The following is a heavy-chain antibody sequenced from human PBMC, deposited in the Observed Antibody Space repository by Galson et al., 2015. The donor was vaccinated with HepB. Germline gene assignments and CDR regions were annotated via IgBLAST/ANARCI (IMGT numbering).Heavy chain of an antibody. CDR2: IWHDGSNE. CDR3: ARDRAWGGVTGDEAFGI. J-gene: IGHJ3*02. V-gene: IGHV3-33*01. Sequence: SLRLSCAASGFSFSSYGMHWVRQAPGKGLEWVALIWHDGSNENHADSVKGRFTISRDNSKNTLYLQMNSLRAEDTAVYYCARDRAWGGVTGDEAFGIWGQGTMVSVSS. D-gene: IGHD1-14*01. CDR1: GFSFSSYG.